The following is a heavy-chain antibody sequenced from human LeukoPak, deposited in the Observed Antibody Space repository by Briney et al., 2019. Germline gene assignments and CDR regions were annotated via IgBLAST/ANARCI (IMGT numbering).Heavy chain of an antibody. CDR2: ISSSSSYI. J-gene: IGHJ4*02. V-gene: IGHV3-21*01. Sequence: PGGSLRLSCAASGFTFSSYWMHWVRQAPGKGLEWVSSISSSSSYIYYADSVKGRFTISRDNAKNSLYLQMNSLRAEDTAVYYCARGKEKLGALDFDYWGQGTLVTVSS. D-gene: IGHD3-10*01. CDR3: ARGKEKLGALDFDY. CDR1: GFTFSSYW.